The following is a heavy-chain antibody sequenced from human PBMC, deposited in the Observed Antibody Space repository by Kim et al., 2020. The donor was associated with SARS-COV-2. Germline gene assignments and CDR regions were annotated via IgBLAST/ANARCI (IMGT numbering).Heavy chain of an antibody. CDR3: ARDLLGIAVAGTRQNAFGI. CDR2: IYHSGST. J-gene: IGHJ3*02. V-gene: IGHV4-4*02. D-gene: IGHD6-19*01. Sequence: SETLSLTCAVSGGSISSSNWWSWVRQPPGKGLEWIGEIYHSGSTNYNPSLKSRVTISVDKSKNQFSLKLSSVTAADTAVYYCARDLLGIAVAGTRQNAFGIWGQGTMVTVSS. CDR1: GGSISSSNW.